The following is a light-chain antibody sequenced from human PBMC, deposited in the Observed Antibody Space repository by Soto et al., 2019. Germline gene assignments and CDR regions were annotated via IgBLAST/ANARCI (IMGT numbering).Light chain of an antibody. V-gene: IGKV3-15*01. Sequence: EIVMTQSPASLSVSPGERVTLSCRAGQGVTTNFAWYQQKPGQAPRLLIYGASTRATGIPARFTGSGSGTEFTLTISSLQFDDSAVYYCQQYNNWWTFGQGTKVDIK. CDR3: QQYNNWWT. J-gene: IGKJ1*01. CDR2: GAS. CDR1: QGVTTN.